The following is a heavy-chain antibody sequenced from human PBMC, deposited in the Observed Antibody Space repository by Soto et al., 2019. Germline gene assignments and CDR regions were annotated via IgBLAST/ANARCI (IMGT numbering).Heavy chain of an antibody. J-gene: IGHJ4*02. CDR1: GFSLSTSGVG. CDR2: IYWDDDK. D-gene: IGHD1-1*01. CDR3: AHRAGLQGNWDGGFFDY. V-gene: IGHV2-5*02. Sequence: QITLKESGPTRVKSTQTLTLTCTFSGFSLSTSGVGVGWVRQPPGKALEWLAFIYWDDDKRYSPSLRSRLTITQDTSKHQVVLIMADMDPVDTAYYYRAHRAGLQGNWDGGFFDYWGLGTLVTVSS.